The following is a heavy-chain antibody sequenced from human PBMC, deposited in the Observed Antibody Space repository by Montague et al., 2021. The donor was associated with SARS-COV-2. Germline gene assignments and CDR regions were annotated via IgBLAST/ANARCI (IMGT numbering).Heavy chain of an antibody. D-gene: IGHD3-3*01. Sequence: SETLSLTRTVSGGSVSSGSYYWSWIRQPPGKGLEWIGYIYYSGSTNYNPSFKSRVTISVDTSKNQFSLKLSSVTAADTAVYYCARDPWHITIFGVVTRYGMDVWGRGTTVTVSS. J-gene: IGHJ6*02. CDR2: IYYSGST. CDR1: GGSVSSGSYY. CDR3: ARDPWHITIFGVVTRYGMDV. V-gene: IGHV4-61*01.